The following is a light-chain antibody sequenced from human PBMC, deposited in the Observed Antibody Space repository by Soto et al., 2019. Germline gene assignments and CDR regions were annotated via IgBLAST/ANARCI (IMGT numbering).Light chain of an antibody. CDR1: QSVSSN. CDR3: QQYHNWPT. CDR2: GAS. V-gene: IGKV3-15*01. J-gene: IGKJ1*01. Sequence: IGITESPAPLCVSPGQTVTLSCRASQSVSSNLAWYQQKPGQAPRLLIYGASTRASGVPARFRGSGSGTDFTLTVSSLQSEDFAMYYCQQYHNWPTFGQGTKVDI.